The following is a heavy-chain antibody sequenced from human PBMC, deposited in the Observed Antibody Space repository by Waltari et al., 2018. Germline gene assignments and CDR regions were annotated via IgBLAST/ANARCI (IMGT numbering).Heavy chain of an antibody. CDR2: ISSSSSYI. CDR1: GFTFSSYS. D-gene: IGHD3-16*01. CDR3: ARDSGLYTYYRSYFDY. V-gene: IGHV3-21*04. J-gene: IGHJ4*02. Sequence: EVQLVESGGGLVKPGGSLRLSCAASGFTFSSYSMNWVRQAPGKGLEWVSSISSSSSYIYYADSVKGRFTISRDNAKNSLYLQMNSLRAEDTAVYFCARDSGLYTYYRSYFDYWGQGALVTVSS.